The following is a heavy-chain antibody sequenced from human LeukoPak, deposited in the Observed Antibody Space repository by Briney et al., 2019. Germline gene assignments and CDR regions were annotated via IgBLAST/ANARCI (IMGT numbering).Heavy chain of an antibody. CDR2: IYYSGSI. CDR1: GASISSYY. CDR3: ARHYYDRSGSYSFDC. D-gene: IGHD3-22*01. V-gene: IGHV4-59*08. Sequence: PSETLSLTCTVPGASISSYYWSWIRQPPGKGLEWIGYIYYSGSINYNPSLKSRVTISVDTSKNQLSLKLSSVSAADTAVYYCARHYYDRSGSYSFDCWGQGTLVTVSS. J-gene: IGHJ4*02.